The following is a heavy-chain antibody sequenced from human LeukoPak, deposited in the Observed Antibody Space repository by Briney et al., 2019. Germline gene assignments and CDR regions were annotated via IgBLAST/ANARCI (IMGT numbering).Heavy chain of an antibody. CDR1: GYTFTGYY. D-gene: IGHD2-2*01. CDR3: ARVGSTSLLFDY. Sequence: ASVKVSCKASGYTFTGYYMHWVRQAPGQGLEWMGWINPNSGDTNYAQKFQGRVTMTRDTSISTAYMELSRLRSDDTAVYYCARVGSTSLLFDYWGQGTLVTVSS. V-gene: IGHV1-2*02. J-gene: IGHJ4*02. CDR2: INPNSGDT.